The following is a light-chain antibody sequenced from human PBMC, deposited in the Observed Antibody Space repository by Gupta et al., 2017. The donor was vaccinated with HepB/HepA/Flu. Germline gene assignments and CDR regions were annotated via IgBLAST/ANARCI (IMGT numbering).Light chain of an antibody. CDR3: QSYDTSLSGWV. Sequence: QSVLTLPPSGSGAPGHRVTITCTGNSSNIGGGYDEHWYQQLPGTAPKLLMYGNISRRSWVPDRFSASKSDTSVSLAITGLQAEDDADYYCQSYDTSLSGWVFGGGNKLTVL. J-gene: IGLJ3*02. V-gene: IGLV1-40*01. CDR1: SSNIGGGYD. CDR2: GNI.